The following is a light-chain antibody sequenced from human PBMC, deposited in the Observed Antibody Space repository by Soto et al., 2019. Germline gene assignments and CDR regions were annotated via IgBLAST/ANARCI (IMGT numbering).Light chain of an antibody. CDR2: GAS. J-gene: IGKJ5*01. CDR3: QQRSNWPSIT. CDR1: PISSN. Sequence: VVTQSPASLSVSPGDRVTISCRAGPISSNLAWHQQRPGQAPRLLIYGASVRATGVPARFSGSGSGTEFTLTISSLEAEDSAVYYCQQRSNWPSITFGQGTRLEIK. V-gene: IGKV3-11*01.